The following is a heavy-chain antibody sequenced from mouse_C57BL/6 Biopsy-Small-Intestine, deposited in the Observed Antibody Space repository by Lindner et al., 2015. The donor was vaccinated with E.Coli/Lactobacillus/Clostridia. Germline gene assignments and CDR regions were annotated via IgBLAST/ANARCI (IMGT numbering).Heavy chain of an antibody. J-gene: IGHJ4*01. CDR2: INPNNGGT. V-gene: IGHV1-22*01. D-gene: IGHD2-5*01. CDR3: ARYYNNYGAMDY. Sequence: VQLQESGPELVKPGASVKMSCKASGYTFTDNNIHWVKQSHGKSLEWIGYINPNNGGTSYNQKFMARATLTVSKSSNTAYMELRSLTSEDSAVYYCARYYNNYGAMDYWGQGTSVTVSS. CDR1: GYTFTDNN.